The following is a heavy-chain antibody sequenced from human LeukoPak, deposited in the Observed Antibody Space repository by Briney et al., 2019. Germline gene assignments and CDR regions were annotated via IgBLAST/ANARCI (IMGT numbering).Heavy chain of an antibody. V-gene: IGHV3-7*01. Sequence: GGSLTLSCAASGLTFRTYGMSWVRQAPGKGLEWVTNIKQDGSDKSHVDCVEGRFTISRKNAENSLYLQMKSLRAEDTAVYYCAKDNSRYCSGGICYEFDYWGQGTLVTVSS. D-gene: IGHD2-15*01. CDR3: AKDNSRYCSGGICYEFDY. CDR1: GLTFRTYG. CDR2: IKQDGSDK. J-gene: IGHJ4*02.